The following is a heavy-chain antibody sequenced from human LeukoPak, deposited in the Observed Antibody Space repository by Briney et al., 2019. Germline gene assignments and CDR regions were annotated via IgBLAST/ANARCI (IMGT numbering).Heavy chain of an antibody. CDR1: GGSVSSGSYY. Sequence: PSETLPLTCTVSGGSVSSGSYYWGWIRQPPGKGLEWIGNIYYSGSTYYNPSLRSRVTISVDTSKNQFSLKLSSVTAADTAVYYCAKRGYYDSRGYYDYWGQGTLVTVSS. CDR2: IYYSGST. CDR3: AKRGYYDSRGYYDY. J-gene: IGHJ4*02. D-gene: IGHD3-22*01. V-gene: IGHV4-39*01.